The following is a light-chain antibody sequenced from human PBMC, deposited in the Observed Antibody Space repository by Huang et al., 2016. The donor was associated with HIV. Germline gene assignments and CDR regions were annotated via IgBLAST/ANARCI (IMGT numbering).Light chain of an antibody. CDR1: QSGGRN. CDR2: GAF. J-gene: IGKJ1*01. CDR3: QQYDAWRT. V-gene: IGKV3-15*01. Sequence: EVLMTQSPATLSVSPGASATLYCRASQSGGRNLAWYQQKRGQSPRLRIYGAFTRATGVPDRFSGSGSGTDFRLTISSLQSEDFAVYYCQQYDAWRTFGQGTKVEL.